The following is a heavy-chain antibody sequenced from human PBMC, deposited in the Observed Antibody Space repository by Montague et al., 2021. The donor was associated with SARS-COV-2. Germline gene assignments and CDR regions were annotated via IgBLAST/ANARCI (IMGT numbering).Heavy chain of an antibody. CDR1: GGSFSGYY. D-gene: IGHD3-10*01. CDR3: ARVRYYGSGTSLCMDV. V-gene: IGHV4-34*01. Sequence: SETLSLTCAVSGGSFSGYYWSWIRQPPGKGLEWIGEINHSGSTNYNPSLKSRVTISVDTSTNQFSLKLSSVTAADTAVYYCARVRYYGSGTSLCMDVWGQGTMVTVSS. J-gene: IGHJ6*02. CDR2: INHSGST.